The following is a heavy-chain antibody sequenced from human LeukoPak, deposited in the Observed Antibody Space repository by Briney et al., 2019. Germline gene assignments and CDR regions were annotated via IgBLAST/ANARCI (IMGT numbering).Heavy chain of an antibody. Sequence: GGSLRLSCAASGFTFTSYALSWVRQAPGKGLEWVSAISGSGGSTYYAASVKGRFTISRDNSKNSLYLQMNSLRAEDTAIYYCARPTVGSSPSFDPWGQGTLVTVSS. J-gene: IGHJ5*02. CDR3: ARPTVGSSPSFDP. D-gene: IGHD4-23*01. CDR2: ISGSGGST. CDR1: GFTFTSYA. V-gene: IGHV3-23*01.